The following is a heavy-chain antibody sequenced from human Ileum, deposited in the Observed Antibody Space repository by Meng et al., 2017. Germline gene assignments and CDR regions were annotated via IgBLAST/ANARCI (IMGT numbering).Heavy chain of an antibody. Sequence: GESLKIPCEASGFTFSSYAMSWVRQAPGKGLEWVSAISGSADNTYYADPVKGRCTISRDNSKYTLYLQINSLCGEDTDISYCANWRIYCTYTDCKNEDWGHGSLVTVSS. J-gene: IGHJ1*01. D-gene: IGHD2-8*01. CDR3: ANWRIYCTYTDCKNED. CDR1: GFTFSSYA. V-gene: IGHV3-23*01. CDR2: ISGSADNT.